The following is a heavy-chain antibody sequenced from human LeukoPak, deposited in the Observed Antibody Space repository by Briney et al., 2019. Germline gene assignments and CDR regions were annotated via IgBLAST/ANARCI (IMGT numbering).Heavy chain of an antibody. V-gene: IGHV4-30-4*07. CDR1: GGSISSGGYS. D-gene: IGHD3-22*01. CDR3: ARNGDDSSDYYYFDY. CDR2: IYNSGTT. J-gene: IGHJ4*02. Sequence: TSQTLSLTCAVSGGSISSGGYSWSWIRQPPGKGLEWIGYIYNSGTTNYNPSLKSRVTISVDTSKNQFSLKLSSVTAADTAIYYCARNGDDSSDYYYFDYWGQGTLVTVSS.